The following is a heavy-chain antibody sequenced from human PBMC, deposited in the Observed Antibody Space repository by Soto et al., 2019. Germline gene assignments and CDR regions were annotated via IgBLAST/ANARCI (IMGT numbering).Heavy chain of an antibody. J-gene: IGHJ4*02. V-gene: IGHV1-18*04. CDR3: ATEPIYYNDGSGYYPLGH. D-gene: IGHD3-22*01. Sequence: ASVKVSCKASGYSFATYGFSWVRQAPGQGLECVGWISAHNGDTHYSQKFQGRVTLTTDTSTNTGYMELRSLTSDDTAVYFCATEPIYYNDGSGYYPLGHWGQGTLVTGS. CDR1: GYSFATYG. CDR2: ISAHNGDT.